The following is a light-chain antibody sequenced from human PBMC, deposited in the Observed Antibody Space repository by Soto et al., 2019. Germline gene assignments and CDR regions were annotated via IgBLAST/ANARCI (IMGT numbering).Light chain of an antibody. CDR2: SDN. CDR1: SSNIGSNS. V-gene: IGLV1-44*01. J-gene: IGLJ1*01. Sequence: QSVLTQPPSASGTPGQRVTISCSGSSSNIGSNSVNWYHQVAGTAPKLLIHSDNQRPSGVPDRFSGSKSGTSASLAISGLQSGDEADYYCGTWDSSLSAGVFGTGTKLTVL. CDR3: GTWDSSLSAGV.